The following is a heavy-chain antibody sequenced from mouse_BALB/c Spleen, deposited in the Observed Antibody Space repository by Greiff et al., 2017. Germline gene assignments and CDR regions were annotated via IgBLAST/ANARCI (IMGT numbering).Heavy chain of an antibody. CDR1: GFTFSDYY. D-gene: IGHD1-1*02. CDR2: ISDGGSYT. V-gene: IGHV5-4*02. Sequence: EVHLVESGGGLVKPGGSLKLSCAASGFTFSDYYMYWVRQTPEKRLEWVATISDGGSYTYYPDSVKGRFTISRDNAKNTLYLQMSSLKSEDTAMYYCARDLGHHWCIDVWGEGTTVTVSS. J-gene: IGHJ1*01. CDR3: ARDLGHHWCIDV.